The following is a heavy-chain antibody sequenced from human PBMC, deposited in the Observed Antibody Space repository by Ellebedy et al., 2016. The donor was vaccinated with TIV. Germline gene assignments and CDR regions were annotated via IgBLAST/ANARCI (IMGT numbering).Heavy chain of an antibody. V-gene: IGHV3-23*01. CDR1: GITFSNYV. J-gene: IGHJ2*01. Sequence: GGSLRLSXAASGITFSNYVMRWVRQAPGKGLEWVSAISGSGGSTYYADSVKGRFTISRDNSKNTLYLQMNSLRAEDTAVYYCARSLTYYYGSGSTAHWYFDLWGRGTLVTVSS. CDR2: ISGSGGST. CDR3: ARSLTYYYGSGSTAHWYFDL. D-gene: IGHD3-10*01.